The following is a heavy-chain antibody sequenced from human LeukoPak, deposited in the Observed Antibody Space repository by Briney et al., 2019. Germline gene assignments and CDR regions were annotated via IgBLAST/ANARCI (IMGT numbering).Heavy chain of an antibody. J-gene: IGHJ5*02. CDR2: ISAAGDA. V-gene: IGHV3-13*01. CDR1: GFTFSDYD. D-gene: IGHD3-3*01. CDR3: ARAVNTGSFFALAS. Sequence: GGSLRLSCTASGFTFSDYDVHWVRQVTGGGLEWVSAISAAGDAYYPDSVKGRFTISRENAKSSLYLQMNSLRAGDTAVYYCARAVNTGSFFALASWGQGVLVIVSS.